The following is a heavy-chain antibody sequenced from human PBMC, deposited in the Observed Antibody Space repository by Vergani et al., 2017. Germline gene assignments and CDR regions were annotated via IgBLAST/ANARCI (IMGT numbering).Heavy chain of an antibody. CDR1: GFSFGSYG. V-gene: IGHV3-30*02. CDR3: TRGWYYDSIAYWAY. D-gene: IGHD3-22*01. Sequence: QVQLVESGGGVVQPGGSLRLSCAASGFSFGSYGMHWVRVRQAPGKGLEWLAYLRYDGTTKQYADSVKGRFTISRDNSKNMLYLQMDSLRPEDTAVYYCTRGWYYDSIAYWAYWGQGTLVTVSS. CDR2: LRYDGTTK. J-gene: IGHJ4*02.